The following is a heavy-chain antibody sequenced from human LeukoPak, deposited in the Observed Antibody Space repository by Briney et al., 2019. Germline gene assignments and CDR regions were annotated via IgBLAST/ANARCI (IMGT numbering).Heavy chain of an antibody. V-gene: IGHV1-46*01. Sequence: ASVKVSCKAFGYTFTSNYMHWVRQAPGQGLEWMGVISPSGGSTTYAQKFQGRVTLTRDMSTSTDYLELRSLRSDDTAVYYCARAREAYDSSGPFDYWGQGTLVTVSS. CDR3: ARAREAYDSSGPFDY. CDR1: GYTFTSNY. J-gene: IGHJ4*02. D-gene: IGHD3-22*01. CDR2: ISPSGGST.